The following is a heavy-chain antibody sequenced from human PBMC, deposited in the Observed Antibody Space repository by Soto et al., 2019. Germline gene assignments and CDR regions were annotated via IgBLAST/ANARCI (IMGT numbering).Heavy chain of an antibody. CDR1: GGSISSSSYY. CDR2: IYYSGST. Sequence: PSETLSLTCTVSGGSISSSSYYWGWIRQPPGKGLEWIGSIYYSGSTYYNPSLKSRVTISVDTSKNQFSLKLSSVTAADTAVYYCARRRVIHYYYGMDVWGQGTTVTVS. V-gene: IGHV4-39*01. CDR3: ARRRVIHYYYGMDV. J-gene: IGHJ6*02. D-gene: IGHD3-9*01.